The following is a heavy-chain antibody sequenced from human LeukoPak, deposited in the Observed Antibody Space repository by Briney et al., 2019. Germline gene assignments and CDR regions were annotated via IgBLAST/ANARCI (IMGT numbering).Heavy chain of an antibody. V-gene: IGHV1-8*03. CDR1: GYTFTSYD. J-gene: IGHJ5*02. D-gene: IGHD6-13*01. Sequence: ASVKVSCKASGYTFTSYDINWVGQATGQGLEWMGWMNPNSGNTGYAQKFQGRVTITRNTSISTAYMELSSLRSEDTAVYYCARLIAAAGTVNWFDPWGQGTLVTVSS. CDR3: ARLIAAAGTVNWFDP. CDR2: MNPNSGNT.